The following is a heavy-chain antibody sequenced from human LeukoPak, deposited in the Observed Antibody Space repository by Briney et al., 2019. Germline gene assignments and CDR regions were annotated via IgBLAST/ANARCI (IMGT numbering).Heavy chain of an antibody. Sequence: PTGGSLRLSCAASGFTFSSSAMSWVRQAPGKGLEWVSAISGSGGSTYYADSVKGRFTISRDNSKNTLYLQMNSLRAEDTAVYYCAKKASKDIVLMVVLNWFDPWGQGTLVTVSS. CDR3: AKKASKDIVLMVVLNWFDP. CDR2: ISGSGGST. CDR1: GFTFSSSA. D-gene: IGHD2-8*01. J-gene: IGHJ5*02. V-gene: IGHV3-23*01.